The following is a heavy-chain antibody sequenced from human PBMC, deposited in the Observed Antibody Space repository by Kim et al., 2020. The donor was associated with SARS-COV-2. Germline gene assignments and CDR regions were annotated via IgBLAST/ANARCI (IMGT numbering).Heavy chain of an antibody. Sequence: SETLSLTCTVYGGSISSSSYYWGWIRQPPGKGLEWIGSIYDSGSTYYNPSLKSRVTISVDTSKNQFSLKLSSVTAADTAVYYCARSHDGSGWWSSGSYYHYWGQGTLVTVSS. J-gene: IGHJ4*02. D-gene: IGHD1-26*01. CDR2: IYDSGST. CDR3: ARSHDGSGWWSSGSYYHY. CDR1: GGSISSSSYY. V-gene: IGHV4-39*07.